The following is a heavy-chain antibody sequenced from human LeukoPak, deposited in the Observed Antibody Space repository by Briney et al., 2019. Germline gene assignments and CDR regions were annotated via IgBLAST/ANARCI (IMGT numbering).Heavy chain of an antibody. V-gene: IGHV3-30*04. D-gene: IGHD6-19*01. Sequence: GGSLRLSCAASGFTFSSYTMHWVRQAPGKGLEWVAFIPYDGSNKYYADSVKGRFTISRDNSKNTLYLQMNSLRAEDTAVYYCARVRQWLDRDAFDIWGQGTMVTVSS. CDR3: ARVRQWLDRDAFDI. CDR2: IPYDGSNK. CDR1: GFTFSSYT. J-gene: IGHJ3*02.